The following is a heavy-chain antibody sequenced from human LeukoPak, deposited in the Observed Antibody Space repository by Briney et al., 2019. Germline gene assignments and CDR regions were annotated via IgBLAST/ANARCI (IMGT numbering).Heavy chain of an antibody. D-gene: IGHD1-26*01. J-gene: IGHJ4*02. CDR3: VRRTSGSYSDY. CDR2: ISYSGSTT. CDR1: GGSIRSSNVY. Sequence: SETLSLTCAVSGGSIRSSNVYWGWIRQPPGKGLEWIATISYSGSTTSYNPSLKSRVTISVDTSKNQFSLKLNSVTAADTAVYYCVRRTSGSYSDYWGQGTLVTVSS. V-gene: IGHV4-39*01.